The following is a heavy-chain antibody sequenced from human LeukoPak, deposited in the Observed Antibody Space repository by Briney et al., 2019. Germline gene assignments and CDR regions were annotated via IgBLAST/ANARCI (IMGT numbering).Heavy chain of an antibody. J-gene: IGHJ3*02. D-gene: IGHD3-3*01. Sequence: PGESLKISCKGSGYSFTSYWIGWVRQMPGKGLEWMGIIYPGDSDTRYSPSLQGQVTISADKSISTAYLQWSSLKASDTAMYYCARHRRFLEWPDAFDIWGQGTMVTASS. CDR2: IYPGDSDT. CDR1: GYSFTSYW. CDR3: ARHRRFLEWPDAFDI. V-gene: IGHV5-51*01.